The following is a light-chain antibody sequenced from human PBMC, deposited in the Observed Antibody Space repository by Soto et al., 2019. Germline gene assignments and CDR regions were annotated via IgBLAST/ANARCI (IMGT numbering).Light chain of an antibody. V-gene: IGKV3-15*01. J-gene: IGKJ3*01. CDR3: QQYTNWPLT. CDR2: GAS. Sequence: EIVMTQSPATLSVSPGERATLSCRASQSISSNLAWYQQKPGQAPGLLIYGASTRATAIPARFSGSGSGTEFTLTISSLQSEDFAVYYCQQYTNWPLTFGPGTKVDVK. CDR1: QSISSN.